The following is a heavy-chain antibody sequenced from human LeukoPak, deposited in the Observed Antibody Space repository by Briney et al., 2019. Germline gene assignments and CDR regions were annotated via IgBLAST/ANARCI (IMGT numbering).Heavy chain of an antibody. CDR3: AKTGGIAAAH. Sequence: GGSLRLSCAASGFTFSSYGMHWVRQAPGKGLEWVSGIIGGGGSTYYADSVKGRFTISGDNSRNTLFLQMNSLRAEDTALYYCAKTGGIAAAHWGQGTLVTVSS. V-gene: IGHV3-23*01. J-gene: IGHJ4*02. D-gene: IGHD6-13*01. CDR1: GFTFSSYG. CDR2: IIGGGGST.